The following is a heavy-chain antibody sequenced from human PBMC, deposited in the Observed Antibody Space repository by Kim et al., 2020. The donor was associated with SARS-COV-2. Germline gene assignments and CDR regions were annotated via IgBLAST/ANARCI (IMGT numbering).Heavy chain of an antibody. V-gene: IGHV2-5*01. D-gene: IGHD3-10*01. CDR3: AHRVSFGGSFDY. J-gene: IGHJ4*02. Sequence: RYRQSLKSRLTITKDTSKNQVVLTMTNMDPVDTATYYGAHRVSFGGSFDYWGQGTLVTVSS.